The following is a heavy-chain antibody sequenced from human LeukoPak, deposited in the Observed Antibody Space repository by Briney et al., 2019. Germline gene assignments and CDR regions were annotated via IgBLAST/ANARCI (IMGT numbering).Heavy chain of an antibody. V-gene: IGHV3-9*01. CDR1: GFTFDDYA. D-gene: IGHD3-10*01. CDR3: AKVVSPGSGSNWFDP. CDR2: ISWNSGSI. J-gene: IGHJ5*02. Sequence: PGRSLRLSCAASGFTFDDYAMHWVRQAPGKGLEWVSGISWNSGSIGYADSVKGRFTISRDNAKNSLYLQMNSLRAEDTALYYCAKVVSPGSGSNWFDPWGQGTLVTVSS.